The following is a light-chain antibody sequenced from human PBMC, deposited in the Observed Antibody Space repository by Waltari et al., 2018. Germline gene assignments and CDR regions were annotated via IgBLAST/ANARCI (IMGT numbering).Light chain of an antibody. V-gene: IGLV1-44*01. CDR3: VTWDESLNGPV. CDR1: SSIIGLDT. J-gene: IGLJ3*02. Sequence: QSVLTQPPSASGAPGKRVTIPCSGTSSIIGLDTAQWYQQPPGTAPKLLIYNNDQRPSGVPDRFSGSKSGTSASLAISGLQSEDEADYYCVTWDESLNGPVFGGGTKLTVL. CDR2: NND.